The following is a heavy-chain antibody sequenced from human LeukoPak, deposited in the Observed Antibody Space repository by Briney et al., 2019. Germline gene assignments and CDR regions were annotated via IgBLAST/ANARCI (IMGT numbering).Heavy chain of an antibody. CDR3: ARATHTFYSSSINWFDP. CDR1: GFTVSSNC. Sequence: GSLRLSCAASGFTVSSNCMSWIRQPPGKGLEWIGYIYYSGSTNYNPSLKSRVTISVDTSKNQFSLKLSSVTAADTAVYYCARATHTFYSSSINWFDPWGQGTLVTVSS. CDR2: IYYSGST. D-gene: IGHD6-13*01. J-gene: IGHJ5*02. V-gene: IGHV4-59*02.